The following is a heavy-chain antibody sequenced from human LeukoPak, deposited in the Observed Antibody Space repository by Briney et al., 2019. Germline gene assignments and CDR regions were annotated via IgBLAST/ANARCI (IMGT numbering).Heavy chain of an antibody. CDR3: ARLYYDFWSGYYTLGMDV. CDR1: GGSISSYY. D-gene: IGHD3-3*01. CDR2: IYYSGST. V-gene: IGHV4-59*01. J-gene: IGHJ6*02. Sequence: SETLSLTCTVSGGSISSYYWSWIRQPPGKGLEWIGYIYYSGSTNYNPSLKSRVTISVDTSKNQFSLKLSSVTAADTAAYYCARLYYDFWSGYYTLGMDVWGQGTTVTVSS.